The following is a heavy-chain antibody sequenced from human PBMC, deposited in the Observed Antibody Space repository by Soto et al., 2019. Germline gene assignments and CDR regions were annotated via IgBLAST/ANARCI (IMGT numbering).Heavy chain of an antibody. Sequence: EVQLVESGGSVVQPGGSLRLSSVASGFTFSTDSMNWVRQAPGKGLEWVAHISTSGATRYYADSVKGRFTISRDNAKTSLYLQMDSLRNEDTAVYYCARFFGSGFDYWGQGTLVTVSS. J-gene: IGHJ4*02. CDR2: ISTSGATR. D-gene: IGHD6-19*01. V-gene: IGHV3-48*02. CDR1: GFTFSTDS. CDR3: ARFFGSGFDY.